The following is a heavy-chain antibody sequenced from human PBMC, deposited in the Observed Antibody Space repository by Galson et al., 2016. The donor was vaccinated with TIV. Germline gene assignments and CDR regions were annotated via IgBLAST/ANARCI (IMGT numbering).Heavy chain of an antibody. D-gene: IGHD5-18*01. J-gene: IGHJ4*02. CDR2: IIPIFGTT. CDR3: AKDPYIYGSYLDH. CDR1: GGLVSNYA. V-gene: IGHV1-69*13. Sequence: SVKVSCKASGGLVSNYAISWVRQAPGQGLEWMGGIIPIFGTTKYAQKSQGRVTITADESTRIVNMELSSLRSEDTAVYYCAKDPYIYGSYLDHWGQGTLVTVSS.